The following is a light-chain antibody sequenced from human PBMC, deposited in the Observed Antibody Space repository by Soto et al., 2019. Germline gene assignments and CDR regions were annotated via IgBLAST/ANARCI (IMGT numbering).Light chain of an antibody. CDR1: QSISTY. J-gene: IGKJ1*01. CDR2: SAY. CDR3: QQSYSPPWT. V-gene: IGKV1-39*01. Sequence: DIQMTQSPSSLSASVGDRVTITCRASQSISTYLNWYQQKPGKAPEFLIYSAYSLQSGVPSTFSGSGSGTDFTLAINSLQPEDFATYYCQQSYSPPWTFSQGTKVEIK.